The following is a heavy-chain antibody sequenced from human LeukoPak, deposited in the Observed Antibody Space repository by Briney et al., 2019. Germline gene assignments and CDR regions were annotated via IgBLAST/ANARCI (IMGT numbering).Heavy chain of an antibody. CDR2: IYYSGST. CDR1: GGSISSYY. J-gene: IGHJ5*02. Sequence: KPSETLSLTCTVSGGSISSYYWSWIRQPPGKGLEWFGYIYYSGSTNYNPSLKSRVTISVDTSKNQFSLKLSSVTAADTAVYYCARDRTSSWGYNWFDPWGQGTLVTVSS. D-gene: IGHD6-6*01. CDR3: ARDRTSSWGYNWFDP. V-gene: IGHV4-59*01.